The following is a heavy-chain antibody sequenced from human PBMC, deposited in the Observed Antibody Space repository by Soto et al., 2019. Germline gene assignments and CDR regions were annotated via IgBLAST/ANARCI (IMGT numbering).Heavy chain of an antibody. D-gene: IGHD1-26*01. CDR2: IYYSGST. Sequence: QVQLQESGPGLVKPSQTLSLTCTVSXXXXXXXXXXXSWIRQXXXKGLEWIGYIYYSGSTYYNPSLKXXXXXXXXXXXXXXXXXXXXXXXXXXXXYXXXXXXXATSFDYWGQGTLVTVSS. CDR1: XXXXXXXXXX. V-gene: IGHV4-31*01. J-gene: IGHJ4*02. CDR3: XXXXXATSFDY.